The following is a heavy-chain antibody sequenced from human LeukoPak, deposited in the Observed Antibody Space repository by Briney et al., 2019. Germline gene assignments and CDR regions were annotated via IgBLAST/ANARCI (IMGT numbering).Heavy chain of an antibody. J-gene: IGHJ4*02. Sequence: ASVKVSCKASGYTFTSYGISWVRQAPGQGLEWMGWISAYNGNTNYAQKLQGRVTMTTDTSTSTAYMELRSLRSDDTAVYYCARGSLGYYDSSGYYHSWGQGTLVTVSS. CDR3: ARGSLGYYDSSGYYHS. CDR1: GYTFTSYG. D-gene: IGHD3-22*01. V-gene: IGHV1-18*01. CDR2: ISAYNGNT.